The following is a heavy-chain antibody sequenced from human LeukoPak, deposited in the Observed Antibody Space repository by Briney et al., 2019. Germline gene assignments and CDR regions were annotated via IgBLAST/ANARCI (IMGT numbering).Heavy chain of an antibody. V-gene: IGHV1-46*01. Sequence: AASVKVSCKASGYTFTSYYMHWVRQAPGQGLEWMGIINPSGGSTSYAQKFQGRVTMTRDTSKNQFSLKLSSVTAADTAVYYCARHGYSYGYGWFDPWGQGTLVTVSS. CDR1: GYTFTSYY. J-gene: IGHJ5*02. CDR2: INPSGGST. D-gene: IGHD5-18*01. CDR3: ARHGYSYGYGWFDP.